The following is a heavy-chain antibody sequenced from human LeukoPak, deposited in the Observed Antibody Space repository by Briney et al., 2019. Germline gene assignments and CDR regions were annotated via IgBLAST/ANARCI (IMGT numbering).Heavy chain of an antibody. CDR1: GYTFTSYD. J-gene: IGHJ6*03. V-gene: IGHV1-8*01. D-gene: IGHD3-16*01. Sequence: GASVKVSCKASGYTFTSYDINWVRQAPGQGLEWMASMNPNNGNTAYARKFQGRVTMTRDTVIGTHYLEPSALRSEDTAVYYCARLHWESGGIYFYYYLDVWGKGTPVPVSS. CDR2: MNPNNGNT. CDR3: ARLHWESGGIYFYYYLDV.